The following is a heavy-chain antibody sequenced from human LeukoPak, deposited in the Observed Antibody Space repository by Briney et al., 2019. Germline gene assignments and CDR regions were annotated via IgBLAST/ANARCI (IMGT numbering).Heavy chain of an antibody. Sequence: SETLSLTCAVSGYSISSGYYWGWIRQPPGKGLEWIGSIYHSGSTYYNPSLKSRVTISVDTSKNQFSLKLSSVTAADTAVYYCARAYDDFDYWGQGTLVTVSS. J-gene: IGHJ4*02. CDR1: GYSISSGYY. V-gene: IGHV4-38-2*01. D-gene: IGHD2-21*01. CDR3: ARAYDDFDY. CDR2: IYHSGST.